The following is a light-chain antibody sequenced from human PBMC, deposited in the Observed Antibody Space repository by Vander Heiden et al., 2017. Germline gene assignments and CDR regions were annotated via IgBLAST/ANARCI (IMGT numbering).Light chain of an antibody. V-gene: IGKV3-20*01. CDR3: QQFYYTPKT. J-gene: IGKJ2*01. CDR1: QSVGGSH. Sequence: DIVLTQSPSTLSLSPGERATLSCRASQSVGGSHLAWYQQKPGQAPRLLLYGSSNRATGIPDRFSGSGSETDFTLTISSLEPEDFAVYYCQQFYYTPKTFGQGTKLEIK. CDR2: GSS.